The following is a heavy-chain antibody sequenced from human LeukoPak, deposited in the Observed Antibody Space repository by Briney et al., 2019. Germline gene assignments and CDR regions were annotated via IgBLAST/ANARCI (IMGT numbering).Heavy chain of an antibody. V-gene: IGHV4-61*08. J-gene: IGHJ4*02. CDR2: IYYSGST. CDR1: GGSVSSSGYY. Sequence: PSETLSHTCTVSGGSVSSSGYYWSWIRQPPGKGLEWIGYIYYSGSTNYNPSLKSRVTISVDTSKNQFSLKLNSVTAADTAVYYCARRGYSSGFYYFDYWGQGTLVTVSS. D-gene: IGHD6-19*01. CDR3: ARRGYSSGFYYFDY.